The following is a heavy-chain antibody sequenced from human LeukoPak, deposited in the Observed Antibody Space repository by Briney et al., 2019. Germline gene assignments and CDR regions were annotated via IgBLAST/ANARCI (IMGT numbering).Heavy chain of an antibody. CDR3: ARARAGYYMDV. V-gene: IGHV3-48*01. CDR2: ISSGSSTI. D-gene: IGHD6-19*01. CDR1: GFTFSSYG. Sequence: GSLRLSCAASGFTFSSYGINWVRQAPGKGLEWVSYISSGSSTIYYADSVKGRFTISRDNAKNSLYLQMNSLRAEDTAVYYCARARAGYYMDVWGKGTTVTVSS. J-gene: IGHJ6*03.